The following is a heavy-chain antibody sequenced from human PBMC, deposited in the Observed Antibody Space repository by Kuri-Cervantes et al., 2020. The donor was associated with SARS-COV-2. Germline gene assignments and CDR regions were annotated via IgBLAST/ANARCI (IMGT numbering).Heavy chain of an antibody. J-gene: IGHJ6*02. CDR1: GFTFSSYA. CDR3: ARDRRVYCYGSGSYYNVRYYYGMDV. D-gene: IGHD3-10*01. Sequence: GGSLRLSCAASGFTFSSYAMHWVRQAPGKGLEYVSAISSNGGSTYYADSVKGRFTISRDNSKNTLYLQMNSLRAEDTAVYYCARDRRVYCYGSGSYYNVRYYYGMDVWGQGTTVTVSS. V-gene: IGHV3-64*02. CDR2: ISSNGGST.